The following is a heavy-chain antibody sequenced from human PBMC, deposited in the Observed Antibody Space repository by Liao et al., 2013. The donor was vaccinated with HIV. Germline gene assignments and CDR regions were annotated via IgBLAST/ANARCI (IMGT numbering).Heavy chain of an antibody. CDR3: ARDTENYDSSGYRYQYYFDL. Sequence: QVRLQESGPGLVKPSQTLSLTCTVSGGSISSGDYYWSWIRQPPGKGLEWIGYIYYSGSTYYNPSLKSRVTISGDTSRNQFSLKLSSVTAADTAVYYCARDTENYDSSGYRYQYYFDLWGQGALVTVSS. V-gene: IGHV4-30-4*08. CDR1: GGSISSGDYY. J-gene: IGHJ4*02. CDR2: IYYSGST. D-gene: IGHD3-22*01.